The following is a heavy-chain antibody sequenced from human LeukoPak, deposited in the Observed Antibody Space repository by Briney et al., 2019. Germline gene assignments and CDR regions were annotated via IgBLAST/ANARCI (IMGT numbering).Heavy chain of an antibody. Sequence: SVKVSCKASGGTFSSNAISRVRQAPGQGLEWMGGIIPIFGTANYAQKFQGRVTITADESTSTAYMELSSLRSEDTAVYYCARDLFKRYYDSSGYYQLYYYGMDVWGQGTTVTVSS. V-gene: IGHV1-69*13. J-gene: IGHJ6*02. CDR3: ARDLFKRYYDSSGYYQLYYYGMDV. D-gene: IGHD3-22*01. CDR2: IIPIFGTA. CDR1: GGTFSSNA.